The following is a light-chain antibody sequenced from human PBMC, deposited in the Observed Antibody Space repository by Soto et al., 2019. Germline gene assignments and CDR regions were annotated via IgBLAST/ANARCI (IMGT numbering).Light chain of an antibody. J-gene: IGKJ1*01. CDR1: QALSSSF. V-gene: IGKV3-20*01. Sequence: VLKQSPGTVSLYPGDSATLSCRTSQALSSSFLAWYQQKPRQAPRPLIYDASTRATEIPDRFSGSGSGTEFTLTIGRLAPEDFAVDYCEQYGGLGTXGQGTKVDI. CDR2: DAS. CDR3: EQYGGLGT.